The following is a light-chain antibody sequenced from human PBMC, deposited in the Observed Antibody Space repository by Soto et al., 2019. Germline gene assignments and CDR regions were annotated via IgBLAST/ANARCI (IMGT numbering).Light chain of an antibody. CDR3: QQYNSYSPYT. CDR1: QSISSW. CDR2: KAS. V-gene: IGKV1-5*03. Sequence: DIQMTQSPXTLSASVGDRVTITCRASQSISSWLAWYQQKPGKAPKLLIYKASSLESGVPSRFSGSESGTEFTLTISSLQPDDFATYYCQQYNSYSPYTFGQGTKLEIK. J-gene: IGKJ2*01.